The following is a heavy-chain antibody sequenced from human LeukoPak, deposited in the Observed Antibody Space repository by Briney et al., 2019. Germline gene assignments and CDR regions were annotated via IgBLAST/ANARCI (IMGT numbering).Heavy chain of an antibody. CDR3: ARRAGDYSHPYDY. J-gene: IGHJ4*02. CDR2: IYSGGNT. Sequence: LPGGSLRLSCAASGLTVSSNCMGWVRQAPGKGLEWVSFIYSGGNTYYADSVKGRFTISRDNSKNTVHLQMNSLRAEDTAMHYCARRAGDYSHPYDYWGQGTLVTVSS. D-gene: IGHD3-22*01. CDR1: GLTVSSNC. V-gene: IGHV3-53*01.